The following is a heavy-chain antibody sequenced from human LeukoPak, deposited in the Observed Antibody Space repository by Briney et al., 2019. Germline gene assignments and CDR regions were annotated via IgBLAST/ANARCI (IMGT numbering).Heavy chain of an antibody. Sequence: SETLSLTCTVSGGSISSGGYHWSWIRQHPGKGLEWIGYIYYSGSTYYNPSLRSRVTISVDTSKNQFSLKLSSVTAADRAVYYCARVNYWLLDYWGQGTLVTVSS. CDR2: IYYSGST. CDR1: GGSISSGGYH. D-gene: IGHD1-7*01. CDR3: ARVNYWLLDY. V-gene: IGHV4-31*03. J-gene: IGHJ4*02.